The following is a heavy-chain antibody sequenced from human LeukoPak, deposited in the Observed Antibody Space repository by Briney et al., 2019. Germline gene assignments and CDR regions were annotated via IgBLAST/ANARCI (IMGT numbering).Heavy chain of an antibody. D-gene: IGHD4-23*01. CDR2: INTDGSGT. V-gene: IGHV3-74*01. CDR3: ASFTNSAAFDI. J-gene: IGHJ3*02. CDR1: GFTFRSSW. Sequence: GGSLRLSCAASGFTFRSSWMHWVRQAPGKGLVWVSRINTDGSGTIYADSVKGRFTISRDNTKNTLYLQMNSLRVEDTAVYYCASFTNSAAFDIWGQGTMVTVSS.